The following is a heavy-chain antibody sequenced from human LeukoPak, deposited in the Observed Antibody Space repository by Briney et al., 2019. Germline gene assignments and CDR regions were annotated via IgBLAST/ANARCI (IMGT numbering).Heavy chain of an antibody. V-gene: IGHV3-30-3*01. CDR3: ARAGGYDYVWGTLFDY. CDR2: ISYDGSNK. J-gene: IGHJ4*02. CDR1: GFTFSSYA. D-gene: IGHD3-16*01. Sequence: PGGSLRLSCAASGFTFSSYAMHWVRQAPGPGLEWVAVISYDGSNKYYADSVKGRFTISRDNSKNTLYLQMNSLRAEDTAVYYCARAGGYDYVWGTLFDYWGQGTLVTVSS.